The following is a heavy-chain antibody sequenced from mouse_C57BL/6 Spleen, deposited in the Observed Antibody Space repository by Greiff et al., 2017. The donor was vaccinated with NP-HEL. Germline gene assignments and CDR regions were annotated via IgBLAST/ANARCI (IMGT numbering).Heavy chain of an antibody. CDR3: ARQEESSYYSNPAWFAY. CDR2: ISGGGGNT. J-gene: IGHJ3*01. Sequence: EVNLVESGGGLVKPGGSLKLSCAASGFTFSSYTMSWVRQTPEKRLEWVATISGGGGNTYYPDSVKGRFTISRDNAKNTLYLQMSSLRAEDTALYYCARQEESSYYSNPAWFAYWGQGTLVTVSA. CDR1: GFTFSSYT. V-gene: IGHV5-9*01. D-gene: IGHD2-5*01.